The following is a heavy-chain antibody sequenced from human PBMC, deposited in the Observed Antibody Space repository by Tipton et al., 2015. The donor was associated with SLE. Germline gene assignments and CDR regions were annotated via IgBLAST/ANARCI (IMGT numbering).Heavy chain of an antibody. V-gene: IGHV3-30*03. CDR2: ISYDGSNK. CDR3: ARDPGGEDGYRDYFDY. CDR1: GGSFSGYY. J-gene: IGHJ4*02. Sequence: VKPSETLSLTCAVYGGSFSGYYWSWIRQPPGKGLEWVAVISYDGSNKYYADSVKGRFTISRDNSKNTLYLQMNSLRAEDTAVYYCARDPGGEDGYRDYFDYWGQGTLVTVSS. D-gene: IGHD5-24*01.